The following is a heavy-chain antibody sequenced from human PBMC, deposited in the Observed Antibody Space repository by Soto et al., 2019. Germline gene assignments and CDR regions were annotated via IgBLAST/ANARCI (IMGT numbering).Heavy chain of an antibody. D-gene: IGHD3-22*01. V-gene: IGHV4-31*03. CDR3: ARGYYDSSGYYYGFDY. CDR2: IYYSGST. CDR1: GGSINSGGYY. Sequence: PSETLSLTCTVSGGSINSGGYYWNWIRQHPGKGLEWIGYIYYSGSTYYNPSLKSRVTISVDTSKNQFSLKLSSVTAADTAVYYCARGYYDSSGYYYGFDYWGQGTLVTVSS. J-gene: IGHJ4*02.